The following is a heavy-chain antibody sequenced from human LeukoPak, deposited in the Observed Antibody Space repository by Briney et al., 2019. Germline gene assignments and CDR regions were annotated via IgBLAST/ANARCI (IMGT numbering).Heavy chain of an antibody. CDR1: GYTFTGYY. V-gene: IGHV1-2*02. D-gene: IGHD6-19*01. CDR3: ARVGESIAVAGTFDY. Sequence: ASVKVSCKASGYTFTGYYMHWVRQAPGQGIEWMGWINPNSGGTNYAQKFQGRVTMTRDTSISTAYMELSRLRSDDTAVYYCARVGESIAVAGTFDYWGQGTLVTVSS. CDR2: INPNSGGT. J-gene: IGHJ4*02.